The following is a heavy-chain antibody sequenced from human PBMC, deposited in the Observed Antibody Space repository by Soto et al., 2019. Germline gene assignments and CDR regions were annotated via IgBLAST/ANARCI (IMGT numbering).Heavy chain of an antibody. CDR3: AKDTGYCSSTSCYTSYYYYYGMDV. D-gene: IGHD2-2*02. Sequence: GGSLRLSCAASGFTFSSSSMSWVRQAPGKGLEWVSSISDSGGSTFYADSVKGRFTISRDNSKNTLYLQMNSLRAEDTAVYYCAKDTGYCSSTSCYTSYYYYYGMDVWGQGTTVTVSS. CDR1: GFTFSSSS. CDR2: ISDSGGST. V-gene: IGHV3-23*01. J-gene: IGHJ6*02.